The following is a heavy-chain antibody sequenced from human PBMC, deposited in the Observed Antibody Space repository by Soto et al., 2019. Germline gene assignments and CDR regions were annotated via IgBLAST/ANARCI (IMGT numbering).Heavy chain of an antibody. CDR2: IYYSGST. D-gene: IGHD6-19*01. J-gene: IGHJ4*02. Sequence: SETLSLTCTVSGGSISSSSYYWGWIRQPPGKGLEWIGSIYYSGSTYYNPSLKSRVTISVDTSKNQFSLKLSSVTAADTAVYYCARRLGSSGWYAFFDYWGQGTLVTVSS. CDR1: GGSISSSSYY. V-gene: IGHV4-39*01. CDR3: ARRLGSSGWYAFFDY.